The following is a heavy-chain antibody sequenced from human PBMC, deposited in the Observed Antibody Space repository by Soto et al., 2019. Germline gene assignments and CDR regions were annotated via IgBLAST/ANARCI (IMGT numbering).Heavy chain of an antibody. CDR3: ARSLGSNAGGT. Sequence: GSLRLSCSASGFTFSSYDIHWVRQAPGKGLEYVSSISSDGSTYYAVSVKGRFTISRDNSRNTLYLRMRSLRSDDTALYYCARSLGSNAGGTWGQGTLVTVSS. D-gene: IGHD2-15*01. J-gene: IGHJ5*02. CDR2: ISSDGST. CDR1: GFTFSSYD. V-gene: IGHV3-64*04.